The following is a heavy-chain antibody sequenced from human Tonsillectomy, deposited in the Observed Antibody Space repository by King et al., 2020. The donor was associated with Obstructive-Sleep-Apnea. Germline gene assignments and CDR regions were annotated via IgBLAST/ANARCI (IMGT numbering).Heavy chain of an antibody. CDR3: ARDFELRWEGGVGFDP. CDR2: LYYSGRT. D-gene: IGHD3-3*01. V-gene: IGHV4-59*01. CDR1: GGSIGSYY. Sequence: VQLQESGPGLVKPSETLSLTCTVSGGSIGSYYWSWIRQPPGKGLEWIGYLYYSGRTNYNPSLKSRVTISVDMSKNQFSLNLTSVTAADTAVYYCARDFELRWEGGVGFDPWGQGTLVIVSS. J-gene: IGHJ5*02.